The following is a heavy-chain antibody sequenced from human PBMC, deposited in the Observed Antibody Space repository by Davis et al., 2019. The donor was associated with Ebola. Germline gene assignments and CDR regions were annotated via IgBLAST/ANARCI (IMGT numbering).Heavy chain of an antibody. Sequence: ASVKVSCKASGYTFTGYYMHWVRQAPGQGLEWMGWINPNSGGTNYAQKFQGWVTMTRDTSISTAYMELSRLRSDDTAVYYCARAYYGSGSYVHGYWGQGTLVTVSS. V-gene: IGHV1-2*04. D-gene: IGHD3-10*01. CDR2: INPNSGGT. CDR1: GYTFTGYY. J-gene: IGHJ4*02. CDR3: ARAYYGSGSYVHGY.